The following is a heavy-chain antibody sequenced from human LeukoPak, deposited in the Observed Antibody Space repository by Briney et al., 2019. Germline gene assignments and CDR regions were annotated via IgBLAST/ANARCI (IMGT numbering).Heavy chain of an antibody. CDR2: IYYSGST. V-gene: IGHV4-59*01. CDR1: AGSIGSYY. J-gene: IGHJ5*02. Sequence: SETLSLTCTVSAGSIGSYYWSWIRQPPGKGLEWIGYIYYSGSTNYNPSLKSRVTISVDTSKNQFSLKLSSVTAADTAVYYCARDYYGSGSYSNWFDPWGQGTLVTVSS. CDR3: ARDYYGSGSYSNWFDP. D-gene: IGHD3-10*01.